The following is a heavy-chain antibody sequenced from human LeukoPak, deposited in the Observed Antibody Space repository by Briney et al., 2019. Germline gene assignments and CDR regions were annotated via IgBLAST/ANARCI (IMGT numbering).Heavy chain of an antibody. V-gene: IGHV3-23*01. CDR2: ITGSGSTT. D-gene: IGHD3-22*01. CDR3: AKTREPYYDSSAIDY. Sequence: GGSLRLSCAASGFTFRSYAMRWVRQAPGKGLEWVSGITGSGSTTYYTDSVKGRFTISRDNSKDTLYLQMNSLRAEDTAVYYCAKTREPYYDSSAIDYWGQGTLVTVSS. J-gene: IGHJ4*02. CDR1: GFTFRSYA.